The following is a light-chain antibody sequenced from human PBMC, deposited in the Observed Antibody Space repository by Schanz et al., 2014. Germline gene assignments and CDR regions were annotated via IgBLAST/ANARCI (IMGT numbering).Light chain of an antibody. J-gene: IGLJ3*02. CDR1: SSNIGAGYD. CDR2: GNI. V-gene: IGLV1-40*01. Sequence: QSVLTQPPSVSGAPGQRVTISCTGSSSNIGAGYDVHWYQQLPGTAPKLLIYGNINRPSGVPDRFSGSKSGTSASLAISGLQSADEAEYFCAAWDHSLNGRVFGGGTKLTVL. CDR3: AAWDHSLNGRV.